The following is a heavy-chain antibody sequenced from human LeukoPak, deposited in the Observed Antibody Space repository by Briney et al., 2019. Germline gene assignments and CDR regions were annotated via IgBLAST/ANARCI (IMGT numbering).Heavy chain of an antibody. Sequence: SETLSLTCTVSGGSISSYYWSWIRQPPGKGLEWIGYIYYSGSTNYNPSLKSRVTISVDTSKNQFSLKLSSVTAADTAVYYCARLRSGSYYGMDVWGQGTTVTVSS. CDR1: GGSISSYY. D-gene: IGHD3-22*01. CDR2: IYYSGST. J-gene: IGHJ6*02. V-gene: IGHV4-59*08. CDR3: ARLRSGSYYGMDV.